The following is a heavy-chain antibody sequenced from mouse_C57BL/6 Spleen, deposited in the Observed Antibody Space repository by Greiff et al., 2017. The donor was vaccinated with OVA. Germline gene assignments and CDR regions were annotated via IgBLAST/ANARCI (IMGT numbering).Heavy chain of an antibody. V-gene: IGHV1-64*01. CDR2: IHPNSGST. Sequence: QVHVKQPGAELVKPGASVKLSCKASGYTFTSYWMHWVKQRPGQGLEWIGMIHPNSGSTNYNEKFKSKATLTVDKSSSTAYMQLSSLTSEDSAVYYCARGATRMDYWGQGTSVTVSS. CDR1: GYTFTSYW. CDR3: ARGATRMDY. J-gene: IGHJ4*01.